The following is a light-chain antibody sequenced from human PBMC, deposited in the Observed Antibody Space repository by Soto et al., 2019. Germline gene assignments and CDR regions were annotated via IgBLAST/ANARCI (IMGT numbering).Light chain of an antibody. V-gene: IGKV1-39*01. CDR3: QQSYTTPRA. J-gene: IGKJ3*01. CDR1: QSVSTY. Sequence: DIQMTQSPSSLSASVGDRVTITCRASQSVSTYLNWYQEKPGKAPKFLIYDASNLQSGVPSRFSGSGSGTDFPLTISSLQPEDFATYYCQQSYTTPRAFGPGTKVDIK. CDR2: DAS.